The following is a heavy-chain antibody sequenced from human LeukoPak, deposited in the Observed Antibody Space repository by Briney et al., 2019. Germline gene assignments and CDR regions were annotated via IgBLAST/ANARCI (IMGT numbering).Heavy chain of an antibody. V-gene: IGHV4-39*07. Sequence: PSETLSLTCTVSGGSISSSSYYWGWIRQPPGKGLEWIGSIYYSGSTYHNPSLKSRVTISVDTSKNQFSLKLSSVTAADTAVYYCASNVGIAVAGRDYWGQGTLVTVSS. CDR1: GGSISSSSYY. CDR3: ASNVGIAVAGRDY. D-gene: IGHD6-19*01. J-gene: IGHJ4*02. CDR2: IYYSGST.